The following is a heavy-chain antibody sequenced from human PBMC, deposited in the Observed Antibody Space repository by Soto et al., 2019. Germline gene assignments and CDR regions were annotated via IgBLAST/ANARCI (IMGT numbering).Heavy chain of an antibody. CDR1: GGTFNSYA. V-gene: IGHV1-69*12. J-gene: IGHJ6*02. CDR3: TRCGIRYHSIGYYLGIDGMDV. CDR2: NIPMFGTT. D-gene: IGHD3-22*01. Sequence: QVQLVQSGAEVQKPESSVRVSCKASGGTFNSYAITWVRQAPGQGLEWMGGNIPMFGTTNYAEKFQGRVTIPADESTNTAYMELSSLRSEDTAVYYCTRCGIRYHSIGYYLGIDGMDVWGQGTTVIVSS.